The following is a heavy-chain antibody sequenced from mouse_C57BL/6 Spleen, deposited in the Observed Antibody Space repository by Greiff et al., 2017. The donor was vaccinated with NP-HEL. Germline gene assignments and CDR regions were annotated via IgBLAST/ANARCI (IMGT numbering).Heavy chain of an antibody. CDR2: ISDGGSYT. D-gene: IGHD4-1*01. CDR3: ARDRLTGTLDY. Sequence: DVQLVESGGGLVKPGGSLKLSCAASGFTFSSYAMSWVRQTPEKRLEWVATISDGGSYTYYPDNVKGRFTISRDNAKNNLYLQMSHLKSEDTAMYYCARDRLTGTLDYWGQGTTLTVSS. CDR1: GFTFSSYA. J-gene: IGHJ2*01. V-gene: IGHV5-4*01.